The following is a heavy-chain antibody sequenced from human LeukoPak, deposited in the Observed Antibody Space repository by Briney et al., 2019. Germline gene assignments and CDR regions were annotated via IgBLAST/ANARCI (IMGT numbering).Heavy chain of an antibody. V-gene: IGHV4-34*01. CDR3: ASTNQWFDP. CDR1: GGSFSGYY. Sequence: PSETLSLTCAVYGGSFSGYYWSWIRQPPGKGPEWIGEINHSGSTNYNPSLKSRVTISVDTSKNQFSLKLSSVTAADTAVYYCASTNQWFDPWGQGTLVTVSS. J-gene: IGHJ5*02. D-gene: IGHD1-14*01. CDR2: INHSGST.